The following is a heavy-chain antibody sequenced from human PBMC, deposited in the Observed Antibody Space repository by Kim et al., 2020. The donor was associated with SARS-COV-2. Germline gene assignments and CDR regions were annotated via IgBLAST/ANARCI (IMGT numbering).Heavy chain of an antibody. CDR3: ARGDWVAAAAGHYYYYGMDV. D-gene: IGHD6-13*01. J-gene: IGHJ6*02. Sequence: SETLSLTCTVSGGSISSYYWSWIRQPPGKGLEWIGYIYYSGSTNYNPSLKSRVTISVDTSKNQFSLKLSSVTAADTAVYYCARGDWVAAAAGHYYYYGMDVWGQGTTVTVSS. CDR2: IYYSGST. CDR1: GGSISSYY. V-gene: IGHV4-59*13.